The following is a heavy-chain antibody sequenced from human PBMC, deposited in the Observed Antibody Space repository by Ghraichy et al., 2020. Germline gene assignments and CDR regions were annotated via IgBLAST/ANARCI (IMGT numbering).Heavy chain of an antibody. Sequence: GGSLRLSCAASGFTFSSYWMSWVRQAPGKGLEWVANIKQDGSEKYYVDSVKGRFTISRDNAKNSLYLQMNSLRAEDTAVYYCARELKGYCSGGSCYYWFDPWGQGTLVTVSS. CDR3: ARELKGYCSGGSCYYWFDP. D-gene: IGHD2-15*01. J-gene: IGHJ5*02. CDR2: IKQDGSEK. V-gene: IGHV3-7*01. CDR1: GFTFSSYW.